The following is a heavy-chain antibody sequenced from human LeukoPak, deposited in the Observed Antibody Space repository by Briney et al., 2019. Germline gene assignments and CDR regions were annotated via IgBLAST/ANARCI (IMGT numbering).Heavy chain of an antibody. CDR2: INPNSGGT. Sequence: ASVKVSCKASGYTFTGYYMHWVRQAPGQGLEWMGWINPNSGGTNYAQEFQGRVTMTRDTSISTAYMELSRLRSDDTAVYYCARGLRFLEWLLFRVPSDNWFDPWGQGTLVTVSS. V-gene: IGHV1-2*02. CDR1: GYTFTGYY. J-gene: IGHJ5*02. D-gene: IGHD3-3*01. CDR3: ARGLRFLEWLLFRVPSDNWFDP.